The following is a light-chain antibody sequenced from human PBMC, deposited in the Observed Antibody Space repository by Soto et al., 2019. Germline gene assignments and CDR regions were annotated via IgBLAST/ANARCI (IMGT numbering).Light chain of an antibody. V-gene: IGLV1-44*01. Sequence: QAVVTQPPSASGTPGQRVTISCSGSSSNIGSKGVDWYQQLPRTAPKLLIYNNDQRPSGVPDRFSGSKSGTSASLAISGLQSEDEADYYCAAWDDSLNGVVFGGGTQLTVL. J-gene: IGLJ3*02. CDR1: SSNIGSKG. CDR3: AAWDDSLNGVV. CDR2: NND.